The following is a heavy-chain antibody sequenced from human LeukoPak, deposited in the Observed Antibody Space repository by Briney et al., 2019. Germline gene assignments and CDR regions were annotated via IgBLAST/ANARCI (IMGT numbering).Heavy chain of an antibody. CDR1: GRPISSYY. D-gene: IGHD3-10*01. CDR3: ARDHGVGYGMDV. J-gene: IGHJ6*02. V-gene: IGHV4-59*01. Sequence: ASETLSLTCTVSGRPISSYYWSWIRQPPGKGLEWIGYIYYSGSTNYNPSLKSRVTISVDTSKNQFSLKLSSVTAADTAVYYCARDHGVGYGMDVWGQGTTVTVSS. CDR2: IYYSGST.